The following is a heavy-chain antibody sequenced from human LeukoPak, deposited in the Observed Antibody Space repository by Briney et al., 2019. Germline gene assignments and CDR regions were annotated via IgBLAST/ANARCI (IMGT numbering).Heavy chain of an antibody. CDR3: ARADLYSSGWYQEAFDI. CDR1: GGSFSGYY. V-gene: IGHV4-34*01. Sequence: SETLSLTCAVYGGSFSGYYWSWIRQPPGKGLEWIGEINHSGSTNYNPSLKSRVTISVDTSKNQSSLKLSPVTAADTAVYYCARADLYSSGWYQEAFDIWGQGTMVTVSS. CDR2: INHSGST. D-gene: IGHD6-19*01. J-gene: IGHJ3*02.